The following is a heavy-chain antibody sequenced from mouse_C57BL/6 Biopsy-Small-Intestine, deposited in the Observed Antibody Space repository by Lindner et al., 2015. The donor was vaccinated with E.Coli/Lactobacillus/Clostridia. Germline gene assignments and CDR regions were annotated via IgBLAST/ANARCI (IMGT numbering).Heavy chain of an antibody. V-gene: IGHV5-17*01. J-gene: IGHJ4*01. Sequence: VQLQESGGGLVKPGGSRKLSCAASGFTFSDYGMHWVRQAPEKGLEWVAYINSGSSTIYYADTVKGRFTISRDNAKNTLFLQMTSLRSEDTAMYYCAKPHYYAMDYWGQGTSVTVSS. CDR1: GFTFSDYG. CDR2: INSGSSTI. CDR3: AKPHYYAMDY.